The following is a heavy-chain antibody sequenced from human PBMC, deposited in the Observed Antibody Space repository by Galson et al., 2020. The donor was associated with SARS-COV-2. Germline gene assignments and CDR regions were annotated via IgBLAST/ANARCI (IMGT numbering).Heavy chain of an antibody. CDR1: GFSLSTSGVG. Sequence: SGPTLVKPTQTLTLTCTFSGFSLSTSGVGVGWIRQPPGKALEWLALIYWDDDKRYSPFLKSRLTVTKDTSKNQVVLTLTNMDPVDTATYFGAHRPTFCSGGSCYNYWGQGTLVTVSS. CDR2: IYWDDDK. CDR3: AHRPTFCSGGSCYNY. J-gene: IGHJ4*02. V-gene: IGHV2-5*02. D-gene: IGHD2-15*01.